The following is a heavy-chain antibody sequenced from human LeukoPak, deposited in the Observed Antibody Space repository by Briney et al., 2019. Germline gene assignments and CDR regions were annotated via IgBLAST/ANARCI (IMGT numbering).Heavy chain of an antibody. D-gene: IGHD3-16*01. V-gene: IGHV3-74*01. CDR2: IKFDGSLA. CDR3: VTGHYDSRMYFDL. Sequence: GGSLRLSCTASGLTFSTYWVLWVRQAPGKGLVWVSQIKFDGSLASYADSVKGRFTISRDNAKNTLYLQMNTLGTEDTAVYYCVTGHYDSRMYFDLWGRGTLVTVSS. J-gene: IGHJ2*01. CDR1: GLTFSTYW.